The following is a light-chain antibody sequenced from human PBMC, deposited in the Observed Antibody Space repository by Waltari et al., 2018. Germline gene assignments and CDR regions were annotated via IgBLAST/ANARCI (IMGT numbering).Light chain of an antibody. CDR3: QHYVRLPVT. V-gene: IGKV3-20*01. Sequence: LAGNQQQPGQTPRLVILGASIRATGIQDWLSGSVSATYFSLTISRLEPEDFAVYYCQHYVRLPVTFGQGTKVEIK. CDR2: GAS. J-gene: IGKJ1*01.